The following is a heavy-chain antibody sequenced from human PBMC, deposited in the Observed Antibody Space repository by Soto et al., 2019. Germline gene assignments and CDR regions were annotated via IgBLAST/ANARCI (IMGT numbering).Heavy chain of an antibody. CDR3: AHRPRGYSYHFDS. J-gene: IGHJ4*02. V-gene: IGHV2-5*02. CDR2: IYWDDDE. D-gene: IGHD5-18*01. Sequence: QITLKESGPTLVKPTQTLTLTCTFSGFSLTTRGVGVGWIRQPPGKALEWLALIYWDDDEGYSPSLKSRLTITNDTSKTQVSLTMINMDPVDTATYYCAHRPRGYSYHFDSWGQGTLVTVSS. CDR1: GFSLTTRGVG.